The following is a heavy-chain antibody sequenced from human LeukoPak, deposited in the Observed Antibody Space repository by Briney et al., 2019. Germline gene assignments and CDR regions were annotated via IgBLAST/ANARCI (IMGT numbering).Heavy chain of an antibody. D-gene: IGHD1-26*01. CDR3: AKSGGSYYSTLDS. CDR2: ISSNGGST. J-gene: IGHJ4*02. CDR1: GFTFSSYA. V-gene: IGHV3-64D*06. Sequence: GGSLRLSCSASGFTFSSYAMHWVRQAPGKGLEYVSAISSNGGSTYYADSVKGRFTISRDNSKNTLYLQMSSLRAEDTAVYYCAKSGGSYYSTLDSWGQGTLVTVSS.